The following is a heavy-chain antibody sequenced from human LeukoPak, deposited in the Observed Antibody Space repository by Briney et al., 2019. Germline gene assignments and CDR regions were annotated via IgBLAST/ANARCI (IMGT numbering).Heavy chain of an antibody. CDR2: ISSSGSTI. Sequence: GGSLRLSCVVSGFTFTSHGMNWIRQAPGKGLEWVSHISSSGSTIYYADSVKGRFTISRDNAKNSLYLQMNSLRAEDTAVYYCAELGITMIGGVWGKGTTVTISS. CDR3: AELGITMIGGV. D-gene: IGHD3-10*02. CDR1: GFTFTSHG. J-gene: IGHJ6*04. V-gene: IGHV3-48*03.